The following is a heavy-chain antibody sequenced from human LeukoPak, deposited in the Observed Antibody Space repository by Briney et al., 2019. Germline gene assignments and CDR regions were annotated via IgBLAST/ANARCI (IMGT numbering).Heavy chain of an antibody. V-gene: IGHV3-21*01. D-gene: IGHD2-2*01. Sequence: PGGSLRLSCAASGFTFSSYSMNWVRQAPGKGLEWVSSISSSSSYIYYADSVKGRFTISRDNAKNSLYLQMNSLRAEDTAVYYCASLGNEIVVVPAVHREDYYYYMDVWGKGTTVTVSS. J-gene: IGHJ6*03. CDR3: ASLGNEIVVVPAVHREDYYYYMDV. CDR2: ISSSSSYI. CDR1: GFTFSSYS.